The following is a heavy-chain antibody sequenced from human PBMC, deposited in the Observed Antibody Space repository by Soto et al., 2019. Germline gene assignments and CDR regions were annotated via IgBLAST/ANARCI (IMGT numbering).Heavy chain of an antibody. J-gene: IGHJ4*02. CDR2: IYYSGST. D-gene: IGHD5-18*01. CDR1: GGSISSGDYY. V-gene: IGHV4-30-4*01. CDR3: ARRGYIYGFVS. Sequence: SETLSLTCTVSGGSISSGDYYWSWIRQPPGQGLEWIGYIYYSGSTYYNPSLKSRVTISVDTSKNQFSLKLSSVTAADTDVYYGARRGYIYGFVSGGQGTLVTVSS.